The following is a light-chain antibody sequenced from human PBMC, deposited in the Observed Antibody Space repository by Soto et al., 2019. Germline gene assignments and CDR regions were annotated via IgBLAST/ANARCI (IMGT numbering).Light chain of an antibody. J-gene: IGLJ1*01. CDR2: EVS. CDR1: SSDVGSYNL. Sequence: QSALTQPASVSGSPGQSITISCTGTSSDVGSYNLVSWYQQHPGKAPKLMIYEVSKRPSGVSNRFSGSKSGNTASLTISGVQAEDEADYYCCSYAGSSTNYVFGTGTKLTVL. V-gene: IGLV2-23*02. CDR3: CSYAGSSTNYV.